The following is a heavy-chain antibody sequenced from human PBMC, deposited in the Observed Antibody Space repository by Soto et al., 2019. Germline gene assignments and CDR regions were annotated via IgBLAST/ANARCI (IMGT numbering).Heavy chain of an antibody. V-gene: IGHV4-31*03. CDR2: TYYSDST. Sequence: QVQLQESGPGLVKPSQTLSLTCIVSGDSLNTGDYYWTWLRQHPGKGLEFIGYTYYSDSTYYNPTLKSRVAISEDKSKNQFSLKLSSVTAADTALYYCGRRRGNGYDESWGQGTLVTVSS. D-gene: IGHD5-18*01. CDR3: GRRRGNGYDES. J-gene: IGHJ5*02. CDR1: GDSLNTGDYY.